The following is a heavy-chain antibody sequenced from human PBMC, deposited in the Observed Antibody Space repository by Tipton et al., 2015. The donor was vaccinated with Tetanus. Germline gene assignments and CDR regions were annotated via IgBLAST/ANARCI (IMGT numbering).Heavy chain of an antibody. V-gene: IGHV4-39*01. CDR3: AKHGDTSRNYYFDY. D-gene: IGHD6-13*01. CDR2: IFYSGST. J-gene: IGHJ4*02. CDR1: GGSISSIS. Sequence: GLVKPSETLSVTCTVSGGSISSISWIRQPPGKGLEWIGNIFYSGSTSHNPSLKSRVTLSVDTSRTQYSLKLTSVTAADTAIYYCAKHGDTSRNYYFDYWGQGALVTVSS.